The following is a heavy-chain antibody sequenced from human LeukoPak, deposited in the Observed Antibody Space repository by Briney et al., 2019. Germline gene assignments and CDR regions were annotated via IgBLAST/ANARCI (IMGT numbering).Heavy chain of an antibody. J-gene: IGHJ4*02. CDR2: INHSGST. CDR1: GGSFSGYY. Sequence: SETLSLTCAVYGGSFSGYYWSWIRQPPGKGLEWIGEINHSGSTNYNPSLKSRVTISVDTSKNQFSLKLSSVTAAGTAVYYCAGTTVTTVSPIDYWGQGTLVTVSS. D-gene: IGHD4-11*01. CDR3: AGTTVTTVSPIDY. V-gene: IGHV4-34*01.